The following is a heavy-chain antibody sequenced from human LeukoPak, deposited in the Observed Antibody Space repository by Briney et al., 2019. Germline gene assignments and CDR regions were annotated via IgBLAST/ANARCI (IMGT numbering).Heavy chain of an antibody. Sequence: GESLKISCKGSGYSFTNYWIGWVRQMPGKGLEWMGIIYPGDSDTRYSPSFQGQVTISADKSISTAYLQWSSLKASDTAMYYCARQSYNWNEAFDIWGQGTMVTVSS. V-gene: IGHV5-51*01. D-gene: IGHD1-20*01. CDR1: GYSFTNYW. J-gene: IGHJ3*02. CDR2: IYPGDSDT. CDR3: ARQSYNWNEAFDI.